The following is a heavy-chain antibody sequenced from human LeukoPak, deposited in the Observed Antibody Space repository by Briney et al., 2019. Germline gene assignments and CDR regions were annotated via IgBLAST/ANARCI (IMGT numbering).Heavy chain of an antibody. V-gene: IGHV1-2*02. CDR1: GYTFTGYY. CDR2: INPNSGGT. Sequence: ASVKVSCKASGYTFTGYYMHWVRQAPGQGLDWMGWINPNSGGTNYAQKFQGRVTMTRDTSISTAYMELSRLRSDDTAVYYCARGASGVYTVTTSWFDPWGPGTLVTVSS. J-gene: IGHJ5*02. D-gene: IGHD4-17*01. CDR3: ARGASGVYTVTTSWFDP.